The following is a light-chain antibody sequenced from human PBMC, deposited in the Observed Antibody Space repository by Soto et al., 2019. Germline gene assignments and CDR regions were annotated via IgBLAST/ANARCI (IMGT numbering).Light chain of an antibody. CDR1: QSIGSSY. J-gene: IGKJ1*01. V-gene: IGKV3-20*01. Sequence: ENVLTQSPGTLSLSPGERATLSCRASQSIGSSYLAWYQQKPGHAPRLIIYGTSSRATGIPDRFSGSGSGTDFTLTISRLEPEDFAVYYCQQFGSSWLTFGLRTKVKSK. CDR3: QQFGSSWLT. CDR2: GTS.